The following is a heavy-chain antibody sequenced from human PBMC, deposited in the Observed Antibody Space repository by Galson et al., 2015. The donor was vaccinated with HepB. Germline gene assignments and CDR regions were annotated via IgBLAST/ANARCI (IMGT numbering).Heavy chain of an antibody. J-gene: IGHJ4*02. CDR1: GYTFTNSY. D-gene: IGHD5-12*01. V-gene: IGHV1-46*01. CDR2: INPGAGNT. CDR3: VSGYGSFDY. Sequence: SVKVSCKASGYTFTNSYIHWVRQAPGQGLAWMGIINPGAGNTSYAQKFQGRVTMTRDTSTSTVYMELSSLRSEDTAVYYCVSGYGSFDYWGQGTLVTVSS.